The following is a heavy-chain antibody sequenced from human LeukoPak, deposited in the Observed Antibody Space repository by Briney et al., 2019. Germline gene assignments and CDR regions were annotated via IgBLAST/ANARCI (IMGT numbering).Heavy chain of an antibody. D-gene: IGHD1-7*01. V-gene: IGHV4-59*01. CDR3: VRHIGGTTYDT. J-gene: IGHJ5*02. CDR2: ISYSGIT. CDR1: GGSISSYY. Sequence: PSETLSLTCIVYGGSISSYYWSWIRQPPGEGLEWLGCISYSGITDYNPSLRSRVTISVDTSKNQFSLKLNSVTAADTAVYYCVRHIGGTTYDTWGQGTLVTVSS.